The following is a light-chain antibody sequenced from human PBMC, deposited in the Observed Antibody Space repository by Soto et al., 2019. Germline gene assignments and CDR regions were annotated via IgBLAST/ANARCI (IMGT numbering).Light chain of an antibody. CDR3: GTWDGSLTAWV. Sequence: QSVLTQPPSVSAAPGQTVTISCSGSSSNIGIHYVSWYQQLPGTAPKLLIYEDYKRPAGVPDRFSGSKSGASATLGITGLQTGDEADYYCGTWDGSLTAWVFGGGTKLTVL. CDR2: EDY. CDR1: SSNIGIHY. J-gene: IGLJ3*02. V-gene: IGLV1-51*02.